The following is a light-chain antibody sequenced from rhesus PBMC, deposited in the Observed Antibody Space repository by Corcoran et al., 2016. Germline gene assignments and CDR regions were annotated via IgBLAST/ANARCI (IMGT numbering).Light chain of an antibody. V-gene: IGKV1-22*01. CDR2: KAA. J-gene: IGKJ1*01. CDR1: QGISSW. CDR3: QQYYSRPWT. Sequence: DIQMTQSPSSLSASVGDTVTITCRASQGISSWLAWYQQKPGKAPKLLIYKAARLESGVPSRLSGRGSGTDFTLPINSLQSDYFATYYCQQYYSRPWTFGQGTKVEIK.